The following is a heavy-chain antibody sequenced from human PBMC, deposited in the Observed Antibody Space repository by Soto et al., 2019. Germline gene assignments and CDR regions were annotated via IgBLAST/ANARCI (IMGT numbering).Heavy chain of an antibody. Sequence: QVQVVQSGSESMQPGASVKVSCKGSGYNFNSHSINRLRQAPGQGLEWMGWINPNTGNPTYEQGFTGRLVSSVDNSVRTVYHQMFSLKTGDAAVYYCARDRASGSFNYWGQGTLVTVSS. V-gene: IGHV7-4-1*01. CDR2: INPNTGNP. CDR3: ARDRASGSFNY. CDR1: GYNFNSHS. J-gene: IGHJ4*02. D-gene: IGHD1-26*01.